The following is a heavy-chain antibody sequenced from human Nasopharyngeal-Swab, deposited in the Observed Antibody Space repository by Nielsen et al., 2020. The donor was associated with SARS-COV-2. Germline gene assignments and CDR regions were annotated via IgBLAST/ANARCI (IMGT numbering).Heavy chain of an antibody. V-gene: IGHV3-30*03. Sequence: GESLKISCAASGFTFSSFGMHWVRQAPGKGLEWVAFIAHDASNEYYGDSVKGRFSISRDSSKNTLYLQMDSLRGEDTAVYYCARDGGKYYHDRSGYFPWGQGTLVTVSS. CDR3: ARDGGKYYHDRSGYFP. CDR2: IAHDASNE. CDR1: GFTFSSFG. J-gene: IGHJ4*02. D-gene: IGHD3-22*01.